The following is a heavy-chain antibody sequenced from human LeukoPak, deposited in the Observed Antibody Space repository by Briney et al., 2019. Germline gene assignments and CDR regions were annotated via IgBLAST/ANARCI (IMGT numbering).Heavy chain of an antibody. D-gene: IGHD6-19*01. CDR2: ISGSGGST. V-gene: IGHV3-23*01. CDR1: GFTFSSYA. J-gene: IGHJ4*02. CDR3: AKDHTISGWSNL. Sequence: TGGSLRLSCAASGFTFSSYAMSWVRQAPGKGLEWVSAISGSGGSTYYADSVKGRFTISRDNSKNTLYLQMNSLRAEDTAVYYCAKDHTISGWSNLWGQGTLVTVSS.